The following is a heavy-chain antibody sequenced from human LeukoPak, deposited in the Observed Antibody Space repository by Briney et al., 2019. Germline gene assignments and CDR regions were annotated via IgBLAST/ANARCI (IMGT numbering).Heavy chain of an antibody. Sequence: GGSLRLSCAASGFTFSNAWMSWVRQDPGKGLEWVGRIKSKTGGGTADYAAPVKGRFTISRDDSKNTLYLQMNSLKTEDTAVYYCTTGVISSSTSYFDYWGQGTLVTVSS. V-gene: IGHV3-15*01. J-gene: IGHJ4*02. CDR3: TTGVISSSTSYFDY. CDR2: IKSKTGGGTA. D-gene: IGHD2-2*01. CDR1: GFTFSNAW.